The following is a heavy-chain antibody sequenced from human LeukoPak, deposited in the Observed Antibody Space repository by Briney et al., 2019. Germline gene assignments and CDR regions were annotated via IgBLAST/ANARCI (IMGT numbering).Heavy chain of an antibody. CDR3: AREQYSSGWYEGKFDY. CDR2: ISSSSSYI. Sequence: GGSLRLSCAASGFTFSSYSMNWVRQAPGKGLEWVSSISSSSSYIYYADSVKGRFTISRDNAKNSLYLQMNSLRAEDTAVYYCAREQYSSGWYEGKFDYWGQGTLVTVSS. D-gene: IGHD6-19*01. CDR1: GFTFSSYS. V-gene: IGHV3-21*01. J-gene: IGHJ4*02.